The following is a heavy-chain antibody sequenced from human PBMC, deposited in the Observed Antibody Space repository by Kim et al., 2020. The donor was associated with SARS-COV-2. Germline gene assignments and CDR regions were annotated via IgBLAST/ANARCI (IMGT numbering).Heavy chain of an antibody. Sequence: SETLSLTCAVYGGSFSGYYWSWIRQPPGKGLEWIGEINHSGSTNYNPSLKSRVTISVDTSKNQFSLKLSSVTAADTAVYYCARGITVLTFAFGIWGQGT. D-gene: IGHD3-16*01. J-gene: IGHJ3*02. CDR2: INHSGST. V-gene: IGHV4-34*01. CDR3: ARGITVLTFAFGI. CDR1: GGSFSGYY.